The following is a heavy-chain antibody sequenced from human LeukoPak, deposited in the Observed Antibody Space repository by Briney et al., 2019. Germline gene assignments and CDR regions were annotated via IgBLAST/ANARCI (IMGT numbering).Heavy chain of an antibody. D-gene: IGHD4-11*01. V-gene: IGHV3-48*01. CDR2: ISSGSNTI. J-gene: IGHJ6*03. CDR3: ASCLTTHYYYMDV. Sequence: GGSLRLSCTGSGFNFSTFRRNWVRQAPGKGLEWVSYISSGSNTIYYADSVKGRFTISRDNARNSLYLQMNSPRAEDTAVYYCASCLTTHYYYMDVWGNGTTVTVSS. CDR1: GFNFSTFR.